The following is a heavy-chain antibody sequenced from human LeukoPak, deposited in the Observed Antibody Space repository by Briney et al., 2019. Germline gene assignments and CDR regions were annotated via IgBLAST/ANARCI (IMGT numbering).Heavy chain of an antibody. J-gene: IGHJ4*02. D-gene: IGHD6-13*01. CDR2: INHSGST. V-gene: IGHV4-34*01. Sequence: SETLSLTCAVYGGSFSGYYWSWIRQPPGKGLEWIGEINHSGSTNYNPSLKSRVTISVNMSKDQFSLKLSSVTAADTAVYYCARHLSGVAQLVTTVDYWGQGTLVTVSS. CDR1: GGSFSGYY. CDR3: ARHLSGVAQLVTTVDY.